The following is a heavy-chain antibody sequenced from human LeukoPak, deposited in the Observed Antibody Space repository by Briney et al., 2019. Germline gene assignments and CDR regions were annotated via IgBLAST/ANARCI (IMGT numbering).Heavy chain of an antibody. V-gene: IGHV5-51*01. Sequence: GEPLKISCKASGYSFTSYWIGWVRQIPGKGLEWMGIIYPGDSDTSYSPSFQGQVTISADKSISTAYLQWSSLKASDTAMYYCARHGSVAGYGYWGQGTLVTVSS. J-gene: IGHJ4*02. CDR2: IYPGDSDT. CDR3: ARHGSVAGYGY. D-gene: IGHD6-19*01. CDR1: GYSFTSYW.